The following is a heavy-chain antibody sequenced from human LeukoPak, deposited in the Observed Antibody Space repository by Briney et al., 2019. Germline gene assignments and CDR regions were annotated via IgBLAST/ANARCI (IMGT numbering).Heavy chain of an antibody. V-gene: IGHV3-48*04. D-gene: IGHD4-17*01. CDR2: ISSSGSTI. Sequence: PGGSLRLSCAASGFTFSSYAMSWVRQAPGKGLEWVSYISSSGSTIYYTDSVKGRFTISRDNAKNSLYLQMNSLRAEDTAVYYCARGTTVTTFDYWGQGTLVTVSS. CDR3: ARGTTVTTFDY. J-gene: IGHJ4*02. CDR1: GFTFSSYA.